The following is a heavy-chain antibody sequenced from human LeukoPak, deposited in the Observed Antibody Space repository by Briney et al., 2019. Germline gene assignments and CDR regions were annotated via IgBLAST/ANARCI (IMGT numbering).Heavy chain of an antibody. D-gene: IGHD6-13*01. Sequence: SEALSLTCTVSGGSVSGYYWGWIRQPPGKGLEWIGYIYYSGSTNYNPSLKSRVTISVDTSKNQFSLKLSSVTAADTAVYYCARDRIAAAGPGPRYYYYYGMDVWGQGTTVTVSS. CDR2: IYYSGST. V-gene: IGHV4-59*02. CDR1: GGSVSGYY. J-gene: IGHJ6*02. CDR3: ARDRIAAAGPGPRYYYYYGMDV.